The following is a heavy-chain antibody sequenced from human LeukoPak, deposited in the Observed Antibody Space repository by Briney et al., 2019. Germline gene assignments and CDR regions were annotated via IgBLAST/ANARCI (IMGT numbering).Heavy chain of an antibody. D-gene: IGHD6-13*01. Sequence: SETLSLTCAVYGGSFSGYYWSWIRQPPGKGLEWIGEINHSGSTNYNPSLKSRVTISVDTSKNQFSLKLSSVTAADTAVYYCARGEAKGAANIKRGYYYYGMDVWGKGTTVTVSP. CDR3: ARGEAKGAANIKRGYYYYGMDV. J-gene: IGHJ6*04. CDR1: GGSFSGYY. V-gene: IGHV4-34*01. CDR2: INHSGST.